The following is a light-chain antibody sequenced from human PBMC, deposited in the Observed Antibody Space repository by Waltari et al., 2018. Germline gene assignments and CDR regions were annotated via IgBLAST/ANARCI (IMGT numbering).Light chain of an antibody. J-gene: IGKJ1*01. CDR3: QQYNNWPLT. Sequence: EIVMTRSPATLSVSPGERATLSCRASQSVSSNLAWYQQKPGQAPRLLIYVASTKATGIPARFSGSGSGTEFTLTISSLQSEDFAVYYCQQYNNWPLTFGQGTKVEIK. CDR2: VAS. V-gene: IGKV3-15*01. CDR1: QSVSSN.